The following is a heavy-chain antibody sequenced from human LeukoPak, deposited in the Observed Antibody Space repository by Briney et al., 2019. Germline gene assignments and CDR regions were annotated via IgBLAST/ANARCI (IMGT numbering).Heavy chain of an antibody. Sequence: ASVKLSCKASGYTFTSYGISWVRQAPGQGLEWMGWISAYNGNTNYAQKLQGRVTMTTDTSTSTAYMELRSLRSDDTAVYYCARGARRGLDSSWADAFDIWGQGTMLTVSS. D-gene: IGHD3-22*01. CDR3: ARGARRGLDSSWADAFDI. CDR1: GYTFTSYG. CDR2: ISAYNGNT. J-gene: IGHJ3*02. V-gene: IGHV1-18*01.